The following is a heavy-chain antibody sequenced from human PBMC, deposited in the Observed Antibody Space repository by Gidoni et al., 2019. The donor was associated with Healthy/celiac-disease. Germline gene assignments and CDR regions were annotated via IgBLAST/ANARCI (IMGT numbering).Heavy chain of an antibody. D-gene: IGHD6-13*01. J-gene: IGHJ5*02. CDR2: ISAYNGNT. V-gene: IGHV1-18*01. Sequence: QVQLVQSGAEVKKPGASVKVSCKASGYPFTSYGISWVRQAPGQGLEWMGWISAYNGNTNYAQKLQGRVTMTTDTSTRTAYMERRSLRSDDTAVYYWARDLGPAADPGGWFDPWGQGTLVTVSS. CDR1: GYPFTSYG. CDR3: ARDLGPAADPGGWFDP.